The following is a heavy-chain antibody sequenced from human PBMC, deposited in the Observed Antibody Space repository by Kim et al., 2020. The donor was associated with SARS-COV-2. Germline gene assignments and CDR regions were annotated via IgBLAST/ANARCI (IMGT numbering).Heavy chain of an antibody. V-gene: IGHV3-72*01. J-gene: IGHJ3*01. CDR1: GFSFSDHY. CDR2: IRKKSESYST. D-gene: IGHD1-26*01. Sequence: GGSLRLSCVASGFSFSDHYMDWARQAPGKGLEWVGRIRKKSESYSTEYAASVKGRFTVSRDDSKSSLYLQMNGLKAEDEAVYFCTRGGFQHAYDVWGQGT. CDR3: TRGGFQHAYDV.